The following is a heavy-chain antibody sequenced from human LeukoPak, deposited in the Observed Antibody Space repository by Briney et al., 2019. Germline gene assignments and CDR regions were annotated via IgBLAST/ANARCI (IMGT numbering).Heavy chain of an antibody. CDR1: GYTFTSYG. Sequence: APVKVSCKASGYTFTSYGISWVRQAPGQGLEWMGWISAYNGNTNYAQKLQGRVTMTTDTSTSTAYMELRSLRSDDTAVYYCARGQEGSSSWYPSLDYWGQGTLVTVSS. V-gene: IGHV1-18*01. CDR2: ISAYNGNT. D-gene: IGHD6-13*01. CDR3: ARGQEGSSSWYPSLDY. J-gene: IGHJ4*02.